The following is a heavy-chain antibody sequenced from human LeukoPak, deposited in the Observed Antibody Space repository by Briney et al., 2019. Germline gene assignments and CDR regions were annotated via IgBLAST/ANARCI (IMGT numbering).Heavy chain of an antibody. CDR3: ASQTLSGSGNY. CDR1: GFTFSSCA. Sequence: GASLTLSCAASGFTFSSCAMSRVRQAPGKGLEWVSAISGSGGSTYYADSVKGRFTISRDNSKNTLYLQMSSLRAEDTAVYYCASQTLSGSGNYWGQGTLVTVSS. CDR2: ISGSGGST. J-gene: IGHJ4*02. D-gene: IGHD6-25*01. V-gene: IGHV3-23*01.